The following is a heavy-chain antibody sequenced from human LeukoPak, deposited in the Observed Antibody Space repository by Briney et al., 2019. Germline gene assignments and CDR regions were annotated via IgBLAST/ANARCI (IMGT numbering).Heavy chain of an antibody. CDR1: GFTFSDSA. CDR3: AKDHCGSTSCSGYFDY. Sequence: GGSLRLSCAASGFTFSDSAVHWARQASGKGLEWVGRIRSKANSYATAYAASVKGRFTISRDDSKNTAYLQMNSLRAEDAAVYYCAKDHCGSTSCSGYFDYWGQGTLVTVSS. J-gene: IGHJ4*02. D-gene: IGHD2-2*01. CDR2: IRSKANSYAT. V-gene: IGHV3-73*01.